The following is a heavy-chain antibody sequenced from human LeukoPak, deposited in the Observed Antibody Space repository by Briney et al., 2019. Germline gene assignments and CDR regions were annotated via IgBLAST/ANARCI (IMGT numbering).Heavy chain of an antibody. J-gene: IGHJ4*02. CDR1: GYRFTSYW. CDR3: ARQAVWFGELSTDY. Sequence: KRGESLKISGKGSGYRFTSYWIGWVRRMPGKGLEWMGIIYPGDSDTRYSPSFQGQVTISADKSISTAYLQWSSLKASDTAMYYCARQAVWFGELSTDYWGQGTLVTVSS. V-gene: IGHV5-51*01. CDR2: IYPGDSDT. D-gene: IGHD3-10*01.